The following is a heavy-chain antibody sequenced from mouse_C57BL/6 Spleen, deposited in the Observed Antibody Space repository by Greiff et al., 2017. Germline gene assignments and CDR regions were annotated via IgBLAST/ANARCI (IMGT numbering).Heavy chain of an antibody. CDR3: ARSPNPPYAMDY. CDR1: GYTFTDYY. Sequence: EVQLQQSGPELVKPGASVKISCKASGYTFTDYYMNWVKQSHGKSLEWIGDINPNNGGTSYNQKFKGKATLTVDKSYSTAYMELRSLTSEDSAVYYCARSPNPPYAMDYWGQGTSVTVSS. D-gene: IGHD4-1*01. J-gene: IGHJ4*01. CDR2: INPNNGGT. V-gene: IGHV1-26*01.